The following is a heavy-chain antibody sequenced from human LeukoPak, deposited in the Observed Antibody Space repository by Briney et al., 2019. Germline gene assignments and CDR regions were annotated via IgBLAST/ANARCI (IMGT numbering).Heavy chain of an antibody. CDR2: IDPSDSYT. CDR3: ARTNEGQQLVLVNWFDP. CDR1: GYSFTSYW. V-gene: IGHV5-10-1*01. D-gene: IGHD6-13*01. Sequence: GESLKISCKGTGYSFTSYWISWVRQMPGKGLEWMGRIDPSDSYTNYSPSFQGHVTISADKSISTAYLQWSSLKASDTAMYYCARTNEGQQLVLVNWFDPWGQGTLVTVSS. J-gene: IGHJ5*02.